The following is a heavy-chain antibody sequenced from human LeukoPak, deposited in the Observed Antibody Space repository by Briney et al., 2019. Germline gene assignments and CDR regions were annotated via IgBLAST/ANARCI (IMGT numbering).Heavy chain of an antibody. D-gene: IGHD3-16*01. CDR2: IYYSGST. Sequence: SETLSLTCTVSSGSIGSYYWSWIRQPPGKGLEWIGYIYYSGSTNYNPSLKSRVTISVDTSKNQFSLKLSSVTAADTAVYYCARAITIGGLFDYWGQGTLVTVSS. CDR1: SGSIGSYY. J-gene: IGHJ4*02. V-gene: IGHV4-59*01. CDR3: ARAITIGGLFDY.